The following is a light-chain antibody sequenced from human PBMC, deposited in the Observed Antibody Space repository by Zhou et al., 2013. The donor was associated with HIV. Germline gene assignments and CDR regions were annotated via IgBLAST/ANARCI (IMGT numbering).Light chain of an antibody. J-gene: IGKJ1*01. V-gene: IGKV1-5*03. Sequence: DIQMTQSPSTLSASVGDRVILTCRASHSISSWLAWYQQKPGKAPKLLIFKASSLESGVPSRFSGSGSGTEFTLTISSLQPDDFATYYCQQYSTYSWTFGQGTKVEIK. CDR1: HSISSW. CDR2: KAS. CDR3: QQYSTYSWT.